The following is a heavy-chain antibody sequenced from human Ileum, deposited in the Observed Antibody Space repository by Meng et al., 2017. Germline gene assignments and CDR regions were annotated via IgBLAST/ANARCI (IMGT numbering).Heavy chain of an antibody. Sequence: QVQLGKSGAEGKKPGAAVKGAWKASGYTFINNALHWMRQAPGQSLEWVGWINAGIGDTKYSQNLQGRVTITRDTSASTTYMELRSLKSEDTATYYCARDRGATYSFDYWGQGTLVTVSS. J-gene: IGHJ4*02. CDR1: GYTFINNA. V-gene: IGHV1-3*01. CDR2: INAGIGDT. D-gene: IGHD1-26*01. CDR3: ARDRGATYSFDY.